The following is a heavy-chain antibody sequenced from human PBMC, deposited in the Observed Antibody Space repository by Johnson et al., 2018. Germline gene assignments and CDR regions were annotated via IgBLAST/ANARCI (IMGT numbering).Heavy chain of an antibody. Sequence: VQLVETGGGVVQPGRSLRLSCAASGFTFSSYFMHWVRQAPGKGLEWVAVVSFDGSDEYYADSVKGRFTISRDNSKNTLDLQMISLRDEDTAVYYCARDPESVSDYSYMDVWGKGTTVTVSS. CDR1: GFTFSSYF. CDR2: VSFDGSDE. V-gene: IGHV3-30-3*01. J-gene: IGHJ6*03. CDR3: ARDPESVSDYSYMDV. D-gene: IGHD1-14*01.